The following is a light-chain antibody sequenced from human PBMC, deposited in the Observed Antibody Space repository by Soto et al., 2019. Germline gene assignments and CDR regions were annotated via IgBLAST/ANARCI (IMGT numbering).Light chain of an antibody. CDR2: DAS. Sequence: IVLTQSPATLSVSPGETATLSCRASENINTYLAWYHQKPGQAPNLLIYDASTRATGIPARFSASGSGTDFTLTISSLEPEDFAVYYCQHRYNWPLTFGGGTKVEIK. V-gene: IGKV3-11*01. J-gene: IGKJ4*01. CDR3: QHRYNWPLT. CDR1: ENINTY.